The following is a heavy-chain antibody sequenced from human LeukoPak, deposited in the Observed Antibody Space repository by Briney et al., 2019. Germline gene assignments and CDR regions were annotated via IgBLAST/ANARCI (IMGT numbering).Heavy chain of an antibody. CDR2: IYYSGST. CDR1: GGYMSRHY. V-gene: IGHV4-59*11. CDR3: ARGKNYYYYYMDV. Sequence: SETLSLTCTVWGGYMSRHYRSGIGPPPPRELDGIGYIYYSGSTNYYPSLKSRVTIAVDTSKNQFSLKLSSVTAADTAVYYCARGKNYYYYYMDVWGKGTTVTVSS. J-gene: IGHJ6*03.